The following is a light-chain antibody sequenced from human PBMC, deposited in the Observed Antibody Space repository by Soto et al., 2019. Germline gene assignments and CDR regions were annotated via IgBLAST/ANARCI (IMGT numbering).Light chain of an antibody. CDR1: QSVSNR. CDR2: GAS. V-gene: IGKV3-15*01. J-gene: IGKJ1*01. Sequence: VMTQSPATLSVSPGERATLSCSARQSVSNRVAWYQQKPGQAPRLLIYGASTRATGIPARFSGSGSETEFTLTISSLQSEDFSVYYCQEYNIRKAFGQGTEVEVK. CDR3: QEYNIRKA.